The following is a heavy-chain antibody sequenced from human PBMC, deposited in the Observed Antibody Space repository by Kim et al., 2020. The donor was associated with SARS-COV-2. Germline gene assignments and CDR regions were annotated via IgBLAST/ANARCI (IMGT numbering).Heavy chain of an antibody. J-gene: IGHJ4*02. CDR3: ARDATHYYGSGSLDY. Sequence: GGSLRLSCAASGFTFSSYGMHWVRQAPGKGLAWVAVIWYDGSNKYYADSVKGRFTIPRDNSKNTLSLQMNSLRAEDTAVYYCARDATHYYGSGSLDYWGQGPLVTVSS. V-gene: IGHV3-33*01. CDR2: IWYDGSNK. D-gene: IGHD3-10*01. CDR1: GFTFSSYG.